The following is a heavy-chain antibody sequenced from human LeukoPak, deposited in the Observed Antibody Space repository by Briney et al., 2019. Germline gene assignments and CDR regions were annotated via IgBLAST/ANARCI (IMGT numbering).Heavy chain of an antibody. CDR1: GYSISSGYY. D-gene: IGHD2-2*03. Sequence: SETLSLTCAVSGYSISSGYYWGWIRQPPGKGLEWIGSIYHSGSTYYNPSLKSQVTISVDTSKNQFSLKLSSVTAADTAVYYCASTLAGYCSSTSCLYFDYWGQGTLVTVSS. CDR2: IYHSGST. J-gene: IGHJ4*02. V-gene: IGHV4-38-2*01. CDR3: ASTLAGYCSSTSCLYFDY.